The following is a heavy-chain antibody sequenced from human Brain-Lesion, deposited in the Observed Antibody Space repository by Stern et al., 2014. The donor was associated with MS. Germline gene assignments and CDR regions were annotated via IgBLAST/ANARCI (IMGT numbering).Heavy chain of an antibody. J-gene: IGHJ4*02. V-gene: IGHV3-30*18. CDR2: ISYDGGDT. CDR1: GFTFRTFG. CDR3: AKDRQLWTCFFDY. Sequence: QVQLVESGGGVVYPGRPLRLSCAASGFTFRTFGMHWVRQAPGKGLEWVAFISYDGGDTYYADSVKGRFTISRDNSKNTLYLPMNSLRVEDTAVYHCAKDRQLWTCFFDYWGQGSLVTVSS. D-gene: IGHD2-21*01.